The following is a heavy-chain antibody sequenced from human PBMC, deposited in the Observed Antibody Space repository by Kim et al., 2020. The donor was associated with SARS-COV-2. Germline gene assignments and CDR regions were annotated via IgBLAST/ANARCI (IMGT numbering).Heavy chain of an antibody. CDR1: GGSFSGYF. V-gene: IGHV4-34*01. CDR3: ARGRIQLWLVYFDY. CDR2: INRSGST. D-gene: IGHD5-18*01. J-gene: IGHJ4*02. Sequence: SETLSLTCAVYGGSFSGYFWSWIRQPPGKGLEWIGEINRSGSTNYNPSLKSRVTISVDTSKNQFSLKLSPVTAADTAVYYCARGRIQLWLVYFDYWGQGTLVTVSS.